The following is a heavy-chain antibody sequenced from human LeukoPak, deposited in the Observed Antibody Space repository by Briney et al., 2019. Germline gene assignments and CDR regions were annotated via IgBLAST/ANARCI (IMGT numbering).Heavy chain of an antibody. Sequence: GGSLRLSCAASGFTFSSYWMSWVRQAPGKGLEWVSAISGSGSSTYYADSVKGRFTISRDNSKNTLYLQMNSLRAEDTAVYYCARGLKQQLDTIDYWGQGTLVTVSS. V-gene: IGHV3-23*01. CDR1: GFTFSSYW. D-gene: IGHD6-13*01. J-gene: IGHJ4*02. CDR2: ISGSGSST. CDR3: ARGLKQQLDTIDY.